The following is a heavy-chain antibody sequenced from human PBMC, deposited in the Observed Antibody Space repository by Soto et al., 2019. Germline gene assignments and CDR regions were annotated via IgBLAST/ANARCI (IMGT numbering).Heavy chain of an antibody. V-gene: IGHV3-48*03. D-gene: IGHD3-3*01. J-gene: IGHJ4*02. CDR2: ISSSGSTI. CDR1: GFTFSSYE. CDR3: ARDGTTTFGVVILDY. Sequence: VGSLRLSCAASGFTFSSYEMNWVRQAPGKGLEWVSYISSSGSTIYYADSVKGRFTISRDNAKNSLYLQMNSLRAEDTAVYYCARDGTTTFGVVILDYWGQGTLVTVSS.